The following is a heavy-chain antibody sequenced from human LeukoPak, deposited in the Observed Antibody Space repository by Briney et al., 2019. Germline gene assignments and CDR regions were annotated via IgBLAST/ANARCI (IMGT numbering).Heavy chain of an antibody. J-gene: IGHJ4*02. V-gene: IGHV4-61*02. CDR1: GGSISSGGYY. Sequence: SQTLSLTCTVSGGSISSGGYYWTWIRQPAGSGLEWIGRFHTSGITNYNPYLKSRVTISLDTSKNQFSLKLTSVTAADTAVYYCARGRIAAAGFDYWGQGILVTVSS. D-gene: IGHD6-13*01. CDR2: FHTSGIT. CDR3: ARGRIAAAGFDY.